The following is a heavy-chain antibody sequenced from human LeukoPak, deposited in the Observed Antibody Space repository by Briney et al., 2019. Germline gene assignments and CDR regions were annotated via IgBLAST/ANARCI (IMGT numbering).Heavy chain of an antibody. Sequence: GGSLRLSCAASGFTFSSKYMSWVRQAPGKGLEWVSVIYSGGSTYYADSVKGRFTISRDNSKNTLYLQMNSLRAEDTAVYYCASHSACGGDCYCFQHWGQGTLVTVSS. J-gene: IGHJ1*01. CDR1: GFTFSSKY. CDR3: ASHSACGGDCYCFQH. V-gene: IGHV3-53*01. D-gene: IGHD2-21*02. CDR2: IYSGGST.